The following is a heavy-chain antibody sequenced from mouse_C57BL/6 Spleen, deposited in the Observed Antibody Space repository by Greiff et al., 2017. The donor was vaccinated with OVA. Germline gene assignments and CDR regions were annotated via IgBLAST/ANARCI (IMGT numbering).Heavy chain of an antibody. CDR2: IDPSDSYT. CDR1: GYTFTSYW. D-gene: IGHD3-3*01. J-gene: IGHJ3*01. Sequence: VQLQQPGAELVMPGASVKLSCKASGYTFTSYWMHWVKQRPGQGLEWIGEIDPSDSYTNYNQKFKGKSTLTVDKSSSTAYMQLSSLTSEDSAVYDCARGGGGDFAYWGQGTLVTVSA. CDR3: ARGGGGDFAY. V-gene: IGHV1-69*01.